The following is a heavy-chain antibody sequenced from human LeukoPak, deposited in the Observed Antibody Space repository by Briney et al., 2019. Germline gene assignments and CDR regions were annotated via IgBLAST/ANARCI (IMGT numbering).Heavy chain of an antibody. CDR1: GFTFTSHW. V-gene: IGHV3-7*01. J-gene: IGHJ5*02. CDR3: ARGAFDP. Sequence: GGSLRLSCVASGFTFTSHWMSRVRQAPGKGLEWVANIKQDGSEKYYVDSVKGRFTISRDNAKNSVYLQMNSLRAEDTAVYYCARGAFDPWGQGTLVSVSS. CDR2: IKQDGSEK.